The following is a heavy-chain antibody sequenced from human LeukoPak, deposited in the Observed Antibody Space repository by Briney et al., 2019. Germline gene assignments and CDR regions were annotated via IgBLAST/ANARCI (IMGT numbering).Heavy chain of an antibody. V-gene: IGHV3-30*02. Sequence: GGSLRLSCAASGFTFSSYGMHWVRQAPGKGLEWVAFTRYDGSNKYYADSVKGRFTISRDNSKNTLYLQMNSLRAEDTAVYYCAKNGGNSRTYYFDYWGQGTLVTVSS. D-gene: IGHD4-23*01. CDR1: GFTFSSYG. J-gene: IGHJ4*02. CDR2: TRYDGSNK. CDR3: AKNGGNSRTYYFDY.